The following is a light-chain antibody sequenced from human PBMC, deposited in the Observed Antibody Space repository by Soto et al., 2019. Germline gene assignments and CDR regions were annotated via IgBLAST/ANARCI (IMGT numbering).Light chain of an antibody. Sequence: QSVLTQPPSVSGAPGQRVTISCTGSSSNIGAGYNVHWCQQLPGTAPKLLIYGNSNRPSGVPDRFSGSKSGTSASLAITGLQAEDEADYYCQSYDSRLSGSVVFGGGTKLTVL. CDR1: SSNIGAGYN. V-gene: IGLV1-40*01. J-gene: IGLJ2*01. CDR3: QSYDSRLSGSVV. CDR2: GNS.